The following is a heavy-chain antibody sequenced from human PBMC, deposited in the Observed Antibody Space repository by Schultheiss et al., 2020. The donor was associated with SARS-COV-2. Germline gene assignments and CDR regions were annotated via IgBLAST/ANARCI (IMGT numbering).Heavy chain of an antibody. V-gene: IGHV3-21*01. J-gene: IGHJ6*02. D-gene: IGHD2-2*01. CDR3: ARRDIVVVPAAMSGYGMDV. CDR2: ISSSSSYI. Sequence: GGSLRLSCAASGFTFDDYAMHWVRQAPGKGLEWVSSISSSSSYIYYADSVKGRFTISRDNAKNTLYLQMNSLRAGDTAVYYCARRDIVVVPAAMSGYGMDVWGQGTTVTVSS. CDR1: GFTFDDYA.